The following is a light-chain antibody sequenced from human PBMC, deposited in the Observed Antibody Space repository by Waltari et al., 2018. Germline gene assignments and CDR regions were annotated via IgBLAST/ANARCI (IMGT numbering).Light chain of an antibody. CDR2: DAS. Sequence: VLTQSSGTLSLSPGERATLSCRASQSVTNDYLAWYQQKPGQAPRLLIYDASSRATGIPDRFSGSGSGTDFTLTISRLEPEDFAVYHCQQYGRLPWTFGQGTKVDMK. CDR3: QQYGRLPWT. J-gene: IGKJ1*01. CDR1: QSVTNDY. V-gene: IGKV3-20*01.